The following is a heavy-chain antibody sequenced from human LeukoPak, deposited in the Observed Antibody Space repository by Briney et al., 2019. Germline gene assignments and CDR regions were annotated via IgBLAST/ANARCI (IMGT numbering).Heavy chain of an antibody. CDR1: GYSISSGYY. J-gene: IGHJ6*03. V-gene: IGHV4-38-2*02. Sequence: SETLSLTCAVSGYSISSGYYWGWIRPPPGKGLEWIGSIYHSGSTYYNPSLKSRVTISVDTSKNQFSLKLSSVTAADTAVYYCARDPYDFWSGYYSLYYMDVWGKGTTVTVSS. D-gene: IGHD3-3*01. CDR2: IYHSGST. CDR3: ARDPYDFWSGYYSLYYMDV.